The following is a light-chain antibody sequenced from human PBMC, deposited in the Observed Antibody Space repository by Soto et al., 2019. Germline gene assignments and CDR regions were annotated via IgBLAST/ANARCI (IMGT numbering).Light chain of an antibody. CDR1: SSDVGGY. Sequence: QSALTQPPSASGSLGQSVTISCTGTSSDVGGYEVTKRPPGVPDRFSGSKSGNTASLTVSGLQAEDEADYYCSSFVGGGNPVLLGGGTKLNVL. CDR3: SSFVGGGNPVL. J-gene: IGLJ2*01. V-gene: IGLV2-8*01. CDR2: EVT.